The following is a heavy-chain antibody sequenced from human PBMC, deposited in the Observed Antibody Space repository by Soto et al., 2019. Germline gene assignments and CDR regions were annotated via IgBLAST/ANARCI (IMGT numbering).Heavy chain of an antibody. J-gene: IGHJ4*02. CDR2: MKHNSGNT. CDR3: ARYSAYDRVL. CDR1: GYTFTSYG. D-gene: IGHD5-12*01. V-gene: IGHV1-8*02. Sequence: ASVKVSCKASGYTFTSYGISWVRQAPGQGLEWMGWMKHNSGNTGYAQKFQGRVTMNRNTSISTAYMELSSLRSEDMTVYYFARYSAYDRVLWGQGTLVTIAS.